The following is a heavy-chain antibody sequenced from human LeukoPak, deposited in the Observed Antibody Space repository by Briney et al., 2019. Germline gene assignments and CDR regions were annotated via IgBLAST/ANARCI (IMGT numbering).Heavy chain of an antibody. CDR3: ARDLYDSGAYSSPIDY. J-gene: IGHJ4*02. V-gene: IGHV3-21*01. Sequence: GGSLRLSCAAYGFTLSSHSMNWVRQAPGKGLEWVSSISSSSSYIHSADAVKGRFTISRDNAKNSLYLQMNSLRAEDTAVYYCARDLYDSGAYSSPIDYGGQGTLVTVSS. CDR2: ISSSSSYI. CDR1: GFTLSSHS. D-gene: IGHD3-22*01.